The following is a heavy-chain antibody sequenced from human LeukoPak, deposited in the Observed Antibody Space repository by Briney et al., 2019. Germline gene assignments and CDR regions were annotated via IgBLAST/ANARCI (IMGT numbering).Heavy chain of an antibody. Sequence: GGSLRLSCAASGFTFSDYYMSWIRQAPGKGLEWVSYISSSSSYTNYADSVKGRFTISRDNAKNSVYLQMNSLRAEDTAVYYCARLVSNWSDYWGQGTLVTVSS. CDR1: GFTFSDYY. CDR3: ARLVSNWSDY. D-gene: IGHD6-13*01. J-gene: IGHJ4*02. CDR2: ISSSSSYT. V-gene: IGHV3-11*06.